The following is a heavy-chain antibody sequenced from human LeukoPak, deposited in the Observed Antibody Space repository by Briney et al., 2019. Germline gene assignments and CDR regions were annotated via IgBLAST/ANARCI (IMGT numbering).Heavy chain of an antibody. Sequence: ASVKVSCKASGYTFTGYYMHWVRQAPGQGLEWMGWINPNSGGTNYAQKFQGRVTMTRDTSISTAYMELSRLRSDDTAVYYCARDLRYYYDSSGEPPCFDPWGQGTLFTVSS. V-gene: IGHV1-2*02. CDR3: ARDLRYYYDSSGEPPCFDP. CDR1: GYTFTGYY. CDR2: INPNSGGT. D-gene: IGHD3-22*01. J-gene: IGHJ5*02.